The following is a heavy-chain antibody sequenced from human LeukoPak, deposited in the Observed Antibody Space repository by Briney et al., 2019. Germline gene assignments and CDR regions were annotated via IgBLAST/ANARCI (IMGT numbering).Heavy chain of an antibody. J-gene: IGHJ4*02. CDR2: IRYDGSNK. D-gene: IGHD3-16*01. CDR3: GLGAY. CDR1: GFTFSSYD. Sequence: GGSLRLSCAASGFTFSSYDMHWVRQAPGKGLEWVAFIRYDGSNKYYADSVKGRFTITRDNSEDTLYLQMSSLTAEDTAVYFCGLGAYWGQGTLVTVSS. V-gene: IGHV3-30*02.